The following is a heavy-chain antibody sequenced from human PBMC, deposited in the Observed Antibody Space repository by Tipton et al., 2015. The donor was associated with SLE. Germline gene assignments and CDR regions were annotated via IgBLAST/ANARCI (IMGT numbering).Heavy chain of an antibody. CDR3: ANTEYVFFNGDF. V-gene: IGHV4-39*07. D-gene: IGHD2/OR15-2a*01. CDR2: IYYSGST. CDR1: GGSISSSSYY. Sequence: TLSLTCTVSGGSISSSSYYWGWIRQPPGKGLEWIGSIYYSGSTYYNPSLKSRVTISVDTSKNQFSLNLRFVTAADTAVYYCANTEYVFFNGDFWGQGKPVTVSS. J-gene: IGHJ4*02.